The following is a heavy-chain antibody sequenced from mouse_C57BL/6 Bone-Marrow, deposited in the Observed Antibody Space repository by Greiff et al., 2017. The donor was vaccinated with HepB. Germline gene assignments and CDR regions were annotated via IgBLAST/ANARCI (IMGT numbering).Heavy chain of an antibody. D-gene: IGHD2-3*01. V-gene: IGHV1-64*01. CDR2: IHPNSGST. J-gene: IGHJ3*01. Sequence: QVQLQQPGAELVKPGASVKLSCKASGYTFTSYWMHWVKQSPGQGLEWIGMIHPNSGSTNYNEKFKSKATLTVDKSSSTAYMQLSSLTSEDSAVYYCAPRGLLGAYWGQGTLVTVSA. CDR3: APRGLLGAY. CDR1: GYTFTSYW.